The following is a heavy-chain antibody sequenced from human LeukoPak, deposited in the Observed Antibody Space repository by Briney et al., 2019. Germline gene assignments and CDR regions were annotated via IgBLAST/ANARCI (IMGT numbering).Heavy chain of an antibody. J-gene: IGHJ4*02. CDR1: GGTFSSYA. D-gene: IGHD2-2*02. CDR2: IIPIFGTA. Sequence: ASVKVSCKASGGTFSSYAISWVRRAPGQGLEWMGGIIPIFGTANYAQKFQGRVTITTDESTSTAYMELSSLRSEDTAVYYCARDRVPGQPLYYFDYWAQGTLVSVSS. CDR3: ARDRVPGQPLYYFDY. V-gene: IGHV1-69*05.